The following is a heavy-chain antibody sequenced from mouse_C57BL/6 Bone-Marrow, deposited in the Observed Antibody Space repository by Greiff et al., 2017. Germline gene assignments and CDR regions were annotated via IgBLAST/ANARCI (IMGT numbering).Heavy chain of an antibody. CDR2: IYPRSGNT. J-gene: IGHJ2*01. Sequence: VKLQQSGAELARPGASVQLSCKASGYNFTSYGISWVKQRTGQGLEWIGEIYPRSGNTYYNEKFKGKATLTADKSSSTAYMELRSLTSEDSAVYFCEGGGDYVEFDYWGQGTTLTVSS. CDR1: GYNFTSYG. V-gene: IGHV1-81*01. CDR3: EGGGDYVEFDY. D-gene: IGHD2-13*01.